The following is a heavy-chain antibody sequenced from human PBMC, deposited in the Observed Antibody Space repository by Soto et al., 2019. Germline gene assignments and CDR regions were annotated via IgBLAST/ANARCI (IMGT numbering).Heavy chain of an antibody. V-gene: IGHV3-73*01. J-gene: IGHJ6*03. CDR3: TRLDGDFDYYYYYMDV. Sequence: EVQLVESGGGLVQPGGSLKLSCAASGFTFSGSAMHWVRQASGKGLAWVGRIRSKANSYATAYAASVKGRFTISRDDSKSTVYLQMNSLKTEDTAVYYCTRLDGDFDYYYYYMDVWVKGTTVTVSS. CDR1: GFTFSGSA. CDR2: IRSKANSYAT. D-gene: IGHD4-17*01.